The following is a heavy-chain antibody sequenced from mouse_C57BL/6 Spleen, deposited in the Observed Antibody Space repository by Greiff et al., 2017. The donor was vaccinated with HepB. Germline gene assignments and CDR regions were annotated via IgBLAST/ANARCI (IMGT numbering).Heavy chain of an antibody. CDR1: GYTFTSYW. V-gene: IGHV1-69*01. D-gene: IGHD1-1*01. CDR3: ARFAYYYGSPWYFDV. J-gene: IGHJ1*03. CDR2: IDPSDSYT. Sequence: QVQLQQPGAELVMPGASVKLSCKASGYTFTSYWMHWVKQRPGQGLEWIGEIDPSDSYTNYNQKFKGKSTLTVDKSSSTAYMQLSSLTSEDSAVYYCARFAYYYGSPWYFDVWGTGTTVTVSS.